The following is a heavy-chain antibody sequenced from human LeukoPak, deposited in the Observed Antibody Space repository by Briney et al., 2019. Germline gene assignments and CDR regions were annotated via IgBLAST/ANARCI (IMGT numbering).Heavy chain of an antibody. CDR2: IIPILGIA. CDR3: ARALYCSSTSCYYYYGMDV. D-gene: IGHD2-2*01. CDR1: GYSFTGYF. J-gene: IGHJ6*02. Sequence: SVKVSCKASGYSFTGYFMQWVRQAPGQGREWMGRIIPILGIANYAQKFQGRVTITADKSTSTAYMELSSLRSEDTAVYYCARALYCSSTSCYYYYGMDVWGQGTTVTVSS. V-gene: IGHV1-69*04.